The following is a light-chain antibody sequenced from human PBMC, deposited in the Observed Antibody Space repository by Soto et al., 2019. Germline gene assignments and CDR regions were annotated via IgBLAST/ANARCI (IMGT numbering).Light chain of an antibody. V-gene: IGKV3-20*01. J-gene: IGKJ3*01. Sequence: EIVLTQSPATLSVSLGERATLTCKTSQSRGNNFVAWYQHKPDQAPLLLIYASSNRATGLPDWCGGGASGAYFTLTISRLQHEVFAVYYCKHYGTPRHFGQGTRVDIK. CDR3: KHYGTPRH. CDR2: ASS. CDR1: QSRGNNF.